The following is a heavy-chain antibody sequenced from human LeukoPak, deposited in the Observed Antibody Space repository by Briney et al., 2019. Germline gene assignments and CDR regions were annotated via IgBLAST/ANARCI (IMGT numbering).Heavy chain of an antibody. V-gene: IGHV4-59*01. D-gene: IGHD6-19*01. CDR2: IRYRGRT. Sequence: SETLSLTCTASDDSISRDFWTWIRQPPGKGLEWDGYIRYRGRTEYNPSLKRRVTISIQASKNQFSLKLTSVTAADTAIYYCARLPDVSGWPFDYWGQGILVTVSS. CDR3: ARLPDVSGWPFDY. CDR1: DDSISRDF. J-gene: IGHJ4*02.